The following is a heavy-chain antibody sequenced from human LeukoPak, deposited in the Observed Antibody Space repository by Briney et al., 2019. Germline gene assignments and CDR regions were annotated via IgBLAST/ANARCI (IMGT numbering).Heavy chain of an antibody. V-gene: IGHV3-21*01. Sequence: GGSLRLSCAASGFTFSSYSMNWVRQAPGKGLEWVSSISSSSSYIYYADSVKGRFTISRDNAKNSLYLLMNSLRAEDTAVYYCATIAARRAKGVDYWGQGTLVTVSS. CDR3: ATIAARRAKGVDY. CDR1: GFTFSSYS. CDR2: ISSSSSYI. J-gene: IGHJ4*02. D-gene: IGHD6-6*01.